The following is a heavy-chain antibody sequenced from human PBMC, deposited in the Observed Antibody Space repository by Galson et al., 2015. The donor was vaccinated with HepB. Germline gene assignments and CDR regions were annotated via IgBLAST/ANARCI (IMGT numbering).Heavy chain of an antibody. Sequence: SVKVSCKASGGTFSSYAISWVRQAPGQGLEWMGRIIPILGIANYAQKFQGRVTITADKSTSTAYMELSSLRSEDTAVYYCARSLGTHYYYYGMDVWGQGTTVTVSS. V-gene: IGHV1-69*04. CDR2: IIPILGIA. D-gene: IGHD3-16*01. CDR3: ARSLGTHYYYYGMDV. CDR1: GGTFSSYA. J-gene: IGHJ6*02.